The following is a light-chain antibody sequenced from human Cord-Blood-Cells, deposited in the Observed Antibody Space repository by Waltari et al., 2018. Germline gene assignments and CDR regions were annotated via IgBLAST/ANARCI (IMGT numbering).Light chain of an antibody. CDR1: QSISSY. V-gene: IGKV1-39*01. J-gene: IGKJ1*01. Sequence: DIQMTQSPSSLSASVGDRVTITCRASQSISSYLNWYQQKPGKAPKLLIYAASSLQSGVPSRFSVSGSGTDFTLTISSLQPEDFATYYCQQSYSTIWTFGQGTKVEIK. CDR2: AAS. CDR3: QQSYSTIWT.